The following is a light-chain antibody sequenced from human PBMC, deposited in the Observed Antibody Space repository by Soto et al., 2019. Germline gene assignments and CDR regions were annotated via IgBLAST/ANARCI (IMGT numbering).Light chain of an antibody. CDR1: SSNIGNNA. Sequence: QLVLTQPPSVSEAPRQRVTISCSGSSSNIGNNAVNWYQQLPGKAPKLLIYYDDLLPSGVSDRFSGSKSGTSASLAISGLQSEDEADYYCAAWDDSLNARVFGGGTKVTVL. J-gene: IGLJ3*02. CDR3: AAWDDSLNARV. CDR2: YDD. V-gene: IGLV1-36*01.